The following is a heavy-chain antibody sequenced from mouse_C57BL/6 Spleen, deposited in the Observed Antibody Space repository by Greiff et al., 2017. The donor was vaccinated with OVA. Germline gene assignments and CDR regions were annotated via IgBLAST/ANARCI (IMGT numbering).Heavy chain of an antibody. D-gene: IGHD2-4*01. CDR3: ARGRLRHAMDY. Sequence: QVQLQQSGAELVRPGTSVKVSCKASGYAFTNYLIEWVKQRPGQGLEWIGVINPGSGGTNYNEKFKGKATLTADKSSSTAYMQRSSLTSEDSAVYFCARGRLRHAMDYWGQGTSVTVSS. J-gene: IGHJ4*01. CDR2: INPGSGGT. V-gene: IGHV1-54*01. CDR1: GYAFTNYL.